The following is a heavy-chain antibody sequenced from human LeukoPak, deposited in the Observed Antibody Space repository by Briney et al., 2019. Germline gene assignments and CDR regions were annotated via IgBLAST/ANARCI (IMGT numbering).Heavy chain of an antibody. V-gene: IGHV4-38-2*02. CDR2: IYHSGST. D-gene: IGHD6-13*01. Sequence: SETLSLTCTVSGYSISSGYYWGWIRQPPGKGLEWIGSIYHSGSTYYNPSLRSRVTISVDTSKNQFSLKLNSVTAADTAVCYCARGRGSSWYYFDYWGRGTLVTVSS. CDR1: GYSISSGYY. CDR3: ARGRGSSWYYFDY. J-gene: IGHJ4*02.